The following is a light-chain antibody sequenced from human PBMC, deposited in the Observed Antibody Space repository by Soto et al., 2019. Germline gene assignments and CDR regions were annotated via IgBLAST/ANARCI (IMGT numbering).Light chain of an antibody. J-gene: IGLJ2*01. CDR2: RNN. V-gene: IGLV1-47*01. Sequence: QSVLTQPPSASGTPGQRVTISCSGSSSNIGSNYVYWYQQLPGTAPKLLIYRNNQRPSGVPDRFSGSKSGTSASLAISGLRFEDEADYYCAAWDESLSGPVFGGGTKLTVL. CDR3: AAWDESLSGPV. CDR1: SSNIGSNY.